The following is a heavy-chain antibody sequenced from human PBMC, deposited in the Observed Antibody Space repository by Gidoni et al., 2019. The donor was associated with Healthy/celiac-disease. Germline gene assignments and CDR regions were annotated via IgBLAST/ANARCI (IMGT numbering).Heavy chain of an antibody. CDR1: GFTFSSYE. D-gene: IGHD2-2*01. Sequence: EVQLVESGGGLVQPGGSLRLSCEASGFTFSSYEMNWGRQAPGKGVEWVSYISSSGSTIYYADSVKGRFTISRDNAKNSLYLQMNSLRAEDTAVYYCARILGYCSSTSCYWDYYYYYGMDVWGQGTTVTVSS. CDR2: ISSSGSTI. CDR3: ARILGYCSSTSCYWDYYYYYGMDV. V-gene: IGHV3-48*03. J-gene: IGHJ6*02.